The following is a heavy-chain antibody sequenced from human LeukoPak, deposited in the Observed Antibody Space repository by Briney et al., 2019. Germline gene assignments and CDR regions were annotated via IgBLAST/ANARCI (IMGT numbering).Heavy chain of an antibody. J-gene: IGHJ4*02. CDR3: ARVFRPADYFDY. Sequence: GGSLRLSCAASGFTFSSYSMSWVRQAPGKGLEWVANIKQDGSEKYYVDSVKGRFTISRDNAKNSLYLQMNSLRAEDTAVYYCARVFRPADYFDYWGQGTLVTVSS. CDR1: GFTFSSYS. V-gene: IGHV3-7*01. CDR2: IKQDGSEK.